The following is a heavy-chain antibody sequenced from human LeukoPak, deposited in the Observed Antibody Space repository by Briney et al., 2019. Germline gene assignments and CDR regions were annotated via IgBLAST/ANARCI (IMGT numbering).Heavy chain of an antibody. J-gene: IGHJ6*02. CDR3: ARTWGYYYYGMDV. V-gene: IGHV4-59*01. CDR1: GGSISSYY. D-gene: IGHD7-27*01. CDR2: IYYSGST. Sequence: PSETLSLTCTVSGGSISSYYWSWIRQPPGKGLEWIGYIYYSGSTNYNPSLKSQVTISVDTSKNQFSLKLSSVTAADTAVYYCARTWGYYYYGMDVWGQGTTVTVSS.